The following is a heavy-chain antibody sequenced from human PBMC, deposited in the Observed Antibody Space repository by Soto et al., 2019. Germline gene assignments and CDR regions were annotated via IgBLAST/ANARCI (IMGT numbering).Heavy chain of an antibody. D-gene: IGHD6-19*01. CDR1: GFTFSNFA. CDR2: ITEGGDT. V-gene: IGHV3-23*01. J-gene: IGHJ4*02. CDR3: ARTDKYNSQSSGWANRFDF. Sequence: EVQLLESGGGLVQPGGSLRLLCAASGFTFSNFAMTWVSQAPGKGLEWVSTITEGGDTDFGDIVRGRFTLSRDNSTNTLYLEMNTLRAEDTAIYYCARTDKYNSQSSGWANRFDFWGQGTLVTVSS.